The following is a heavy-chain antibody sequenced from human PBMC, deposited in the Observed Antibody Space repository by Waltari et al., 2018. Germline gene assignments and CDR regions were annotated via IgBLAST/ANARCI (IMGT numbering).Heavy chain of an antibody. CDR2: INSDGSRT. V-gene: IGHV3-74*01. J-gene: IGHJ3*02. Sequence: ELQLVESGGGLVQHGGSLRLSCTASGFPFSNYWIHWVRQAQGKGLEWSQRINSDGSRTIEADSLKARFSTSRDNAKNTLYLHINSLKAEDTALYFCARGGDYHGFDIWGQGTMVTVSS. CDR1: GFPFSNYW. D-gene: IGHD4-17*01. CDR3: ARGGDYHGFDI.